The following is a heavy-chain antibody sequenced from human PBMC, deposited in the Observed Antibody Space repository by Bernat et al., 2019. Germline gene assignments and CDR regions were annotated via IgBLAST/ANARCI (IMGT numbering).Heavy chain of an antibody. Sequence: EVKLVESGGGLIQPGGSLRLSCAASGFTFSGDWMHWVRQVPGKGLVWVSRINGYGTITDYADSVKGRFTISRDNAKNTLYLQMNSLRVEDTAVYYCVRSVSGAAGFFDYWGPGSLVTVSS. D-gene: IGHD5/OR15-5a*01. CDR2: INGYGTIT. CDR3: VRSVSGAAGFFDY. J-gene: IGHJ4*02. CDR1: GFTFSGDW. V-gene: IGHV3-74*01.